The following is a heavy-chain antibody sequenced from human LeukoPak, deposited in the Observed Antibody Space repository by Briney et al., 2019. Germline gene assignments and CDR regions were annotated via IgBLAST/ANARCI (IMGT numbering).Heavy chain of an antibody. CDR3: ARWIVGFDS. J-gene: IGHJ4*02. CDR1: GFTFDHYA. V-gene: IGHV3-9*01. Sequence: GGSLRLSCAGSGFTFDHYAMHWVRQAPGEGLEWVSGINENSGSIGYADSVKGRFTISRDNARNSLFLQTNSLRTEDTALYYCARWIVGFDSRGQGTLVTVSS. CDR2: INENSGSI. D-gene: IGHD3-22*01.